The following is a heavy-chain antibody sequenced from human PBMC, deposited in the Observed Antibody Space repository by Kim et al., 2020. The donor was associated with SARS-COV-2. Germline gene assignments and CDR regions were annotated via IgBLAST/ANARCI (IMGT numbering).Heavy chain of an antibody. CDR3: ARDLGVGATTDY. D-gene: IGHD1-26*01. J-gene: IGHJ4*02. V-gene: IGHV3-33*01. Sequence: YYAHSVKGRFTISRDNSKNTLYLQMNSLRAEDTAVYYCARDLGVGATTDYWGQGTLVTVSS.